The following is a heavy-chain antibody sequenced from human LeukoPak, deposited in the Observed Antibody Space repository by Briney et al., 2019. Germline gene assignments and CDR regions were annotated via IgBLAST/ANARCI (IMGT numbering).Heavy chain of an antibody. Sequence: GASVKVSCKASGYTFTSYGISWVRQAPGQGLEWMGWISAYNGNTNYAQKLQGRVTMTTDTSTSTAYMELRSLRSDDTAVYYCAREREMATSWYYFDYWGQGTLVTVSS. CDR3: AREREMATSWYYFDY. V-gene: IGHV1-18*01. CDR2: ISAYNGNT. J-gene: IGHJ4*02. D-gene: IGHD5-24*01. CDR1: GYTFTSYG.